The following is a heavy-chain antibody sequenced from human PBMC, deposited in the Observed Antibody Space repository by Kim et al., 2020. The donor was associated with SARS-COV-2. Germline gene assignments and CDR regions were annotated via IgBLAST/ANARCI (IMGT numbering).Heavy chain of an antibody. Sequence: ASVKVSCKASGYTFTSYTISWVRQAPGQGLEWMGWISVYNGNTNYAQKFQGRVTMTTDTSTRTAFMELRSLKSDDTAVYYCAGDRVVATVRSTGWLDPWGQGTLVTVSS. D-gene: IGHD5-12*01. CDR2: ISVYNGNT. J-gene: IGHJ5*02. CDR3: AGDRVVATVRSTGWLDP. CDR1: GYTFTSYT. V-gene: IGHV1-18*04.